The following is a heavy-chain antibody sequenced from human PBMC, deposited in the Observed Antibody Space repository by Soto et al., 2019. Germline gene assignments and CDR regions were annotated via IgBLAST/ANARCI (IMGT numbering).Heavy chain of an antibody. CDR2: IYSGGST. D-gene: IGHD2-8*01. CDR3: ARVLTGVLAY. V-gene: IGHV3-53*01. J-gene: IGHJ4*02. CDR1: GFTVSSNY. Sequence: GGSLRLACAASGFTVSSNYMSWVRQAPGKGLEWVSVIYSGGSTYYADSVKGRFTISRGNSKNTLYLQMNSLRAEDTAVYYCARVLTGVLAYWGQGTLVTVSS.